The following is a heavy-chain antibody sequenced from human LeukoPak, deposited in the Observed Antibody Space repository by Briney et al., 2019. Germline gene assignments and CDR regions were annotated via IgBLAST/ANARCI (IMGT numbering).Heavy chain of an antibody. CDR3: ARGSSTSTSGAFDI. V-gene: IGHV1-69*02. CDR2: IITIIGIA. CDR1: GGTFTSYT. Sequence: SVKVSCTASGGTFTSYTISWVRQAPGQGLEWMGRIITIIGIANYAHKFQGRVTLTADTSTRTAYMEMCSLRSEYTAVYYCARGSSTSTSGAFDIWGQGTMVTVSS. J-gene: IGHJ3*02. D-gene: IGHD2-2*01.